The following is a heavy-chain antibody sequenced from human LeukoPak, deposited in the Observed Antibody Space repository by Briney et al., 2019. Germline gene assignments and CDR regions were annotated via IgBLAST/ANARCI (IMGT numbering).Heavy chain of an antibody. V-gene: IGHV4-38-2*01. CDR3: ARVQNEDYYGSSGYSPFDY. D-gene: IGHD3-22*01. CDR2: IYHIGTT. CDR1: GYSISRGYY. Sequence: SETLSLTCAVSGYSISRGYYWGWIRQSPGKGLEWIGSIYHIGTTYYNPSLQSRVTISLDSSRNQFSLKLKSLTAADTAVYYCARVQNEDYYGSSGYSPFDYWGQGTLVTVSS. J-gene: IGHJ4*02.